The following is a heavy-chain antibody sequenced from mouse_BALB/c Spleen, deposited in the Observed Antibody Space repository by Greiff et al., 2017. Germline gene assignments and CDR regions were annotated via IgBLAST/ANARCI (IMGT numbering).Heavy chain of an antibody. CDR2: IYPGNSDT. V-gene: IGHV1-5*01. CDR3: TREGDRYDACFAY. D-gene: IGHD2-14*01. J-gene: IGHJ3*01. CDR1: GYTFTSYW. Sequence: VQLQQSGTVLARPGASVKMSCKASGYTFTSYWMHWVKQRPGQGLEWIGAIYPGNSDTSYNQKFKGKAKLTAVTSTSTAYMELSSLTNEDSAVYYCTREGDRYDACFAYWGQGTLVTVSA.